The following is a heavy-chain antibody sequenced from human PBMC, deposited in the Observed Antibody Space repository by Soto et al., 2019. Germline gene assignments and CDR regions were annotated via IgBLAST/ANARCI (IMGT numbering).Heavy chain of an antibody. J-gene: IGHJ6*03. D-gene: IGHD6-6*01. CDR1: SGSISSSNW. CDR3: ARTVAALYYYMDV. V-gene: IGHV4-4*02. Sequence: SETLSLTCAVSSGSISSSNWWSWVRQPPGKGLEGIGEIYHSGSTNYNPSLKSRVTISVDKSKNQFSLKLSSVTAADTAVYYCARTVAALYYYMDVWGKGTTVTVSS. CDR2: IYHSGST.